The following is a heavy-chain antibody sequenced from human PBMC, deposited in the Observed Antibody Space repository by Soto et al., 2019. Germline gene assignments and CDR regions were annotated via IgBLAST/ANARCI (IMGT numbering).Heavy chain of an antibody. D-gene: IGHD6-19*01. CDR3: VGGSGWLQTD. CDR1: GLTFSSYA. V-gene: IGHV3-23*01. Sequence: PGGSLRLSCAASGLTFSSYAMSWVRQAPGKGLEWVSAISGSGGSTYYADSVKGRLTISRDNSKNTLYLQMNSLSVEDTALYYCVGGSGWLQTDRGQRTQVTGSS. J-gene: IGHJ4*02. CDR2: ISGSGGST.